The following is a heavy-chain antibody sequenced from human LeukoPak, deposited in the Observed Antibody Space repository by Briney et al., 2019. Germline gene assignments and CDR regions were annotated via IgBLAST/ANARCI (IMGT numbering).Heavy chain of an antibody. J-gene: IGHJ5*02. CDR2: ISGSGGST. CDR1: GFTFSSYG. D-gene: IGHD4-11*01. CDR3: ARDVADSTVTSPNNWFDP. V-gene: IGHV3-23*01. Sequence: GGTLRLSCAASGFTFSSYGMSWVRQAPGKGLEWVSAISGSGGSTYYADSEKGRFTISRDNSKNTLYLQMNSLRAEDTAVYYCARDVADSTVTSPNNWFDPWGQGTLVTVSS.